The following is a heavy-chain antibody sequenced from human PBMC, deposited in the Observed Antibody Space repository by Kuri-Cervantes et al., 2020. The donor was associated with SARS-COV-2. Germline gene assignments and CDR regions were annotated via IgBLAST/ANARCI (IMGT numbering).Heavy chain of an antibody. Sequence: SLNTSCAAAGFTFSDNYMSWIRQAQGKGMEWVSYIISSSRYTNYPDSVKGRFTISRDNAKNSLYLEMNSLRAEDTAVYYCASWVYSNYYMDVWGKGTTVTVSS. D-gene: IGHD3-16*01. V-gene: IGHV3-11*06. CDR2: IISSSRYT. CDR3: ASWVYSNYYMDV. J-gene: IGHJ6*03. CDR1: GFTFSDNY.